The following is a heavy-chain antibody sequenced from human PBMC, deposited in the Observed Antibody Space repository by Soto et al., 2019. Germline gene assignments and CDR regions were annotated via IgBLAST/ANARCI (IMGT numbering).Heavy chain of an antibody. D-gene: IGHD2-15*01. Sequence: EVQLVESAGGLVKPGGSLRLSCVASGFSFNEAWMNWVRHAPGGGLERVSRIKTGAGGGATDYAGPVQGRFAISSDDSKNALYLHMNSLRTKYTAIYYCNTGSVEGIWGQGTTVTVSS. V-gene: IGHV3-15*07. J-gene: IGHJ6*02. CDR1: GFSFNEAW. CDR2: IKTGAGGGAT. CDR3: NTGSVEGI.